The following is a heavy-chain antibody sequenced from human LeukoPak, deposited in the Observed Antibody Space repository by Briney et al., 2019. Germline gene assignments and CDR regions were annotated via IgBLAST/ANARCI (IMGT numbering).Heavy chain of an antibody. CDR3: ARNIVGALA. CDR2: IYTGGGR. Sequence: GGSLRLSCAASGFTVSSYYMNWVRQAPGKELEWVSVIYTGGGRYYADSVRGRFTISRDTSKNMVFLQMNSLRVEDTAVYYCARNIVGALAWGQGTLVTVSS. CDR1: GFTVSSYY. D-gene: IGHD1-26*01. J-gene: IGHJ5*02. V-gene: IGHV3-53*01.